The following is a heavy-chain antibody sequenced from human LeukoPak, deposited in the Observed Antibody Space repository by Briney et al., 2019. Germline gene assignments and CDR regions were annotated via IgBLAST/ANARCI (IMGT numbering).Heavy chain of an antibody. J-gene: IGHJ6*02. Sequence: RAGGSLRLSCAASGFTFSSYGMHWVRQAPGKGLEWVAVIWSDGSSKHYADSVKGRFTISRDNSKNTLYLQMSSLRAEDTALYYCARGQPPSYYDMDVWGQGTTVTVSS. CDR3: ARGQPPSYYDMDV. V-gene: IGHV3-33*01. CDR2: IWSDGSSK. CDR1: GFTFSSYG. D-gene: IGHD6-13*01.